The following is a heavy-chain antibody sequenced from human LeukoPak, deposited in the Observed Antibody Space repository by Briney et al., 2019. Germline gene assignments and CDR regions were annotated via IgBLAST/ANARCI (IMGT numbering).Heavy chain of an antibody. D-gene: IGHD3-16*02. CDR1: GYTFTSCG. J-gene: IGHJ4*02. CDR3: ARVRSITFGGVIAPDY. Sequence: ASVKVSCKASGYTFTSCGISWVRQAPGQGLEWMGWISAYNGNTNYAQKLQGRVTMTTDTSTSTAYMELRSLRSDDTAVYYCARVRSITFGGVIAPDYWGQGTLVTVSS. CDR2: ISAYNGNT. V-gene: IGHV1-18*01.